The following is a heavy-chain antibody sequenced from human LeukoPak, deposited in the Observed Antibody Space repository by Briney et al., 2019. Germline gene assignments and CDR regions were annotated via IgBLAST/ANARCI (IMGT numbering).Heavy chain of an antibody. J-gene: IGHJ4*02. CDR2: IKQDGSEK. CDR3: ARGSYGPYYFDY. V-gene: IGHV3-7*05. D-gene: IGHD5-18*01. Sequence: PGGSLRLSCAASGFTLSNYWMSWVRQAPGKGLEWVANIKQDGSEKYYVDSVKGRFTISRDNAKNSLYLQMNSLRAEDTAVYFCARGSYGPYYFDYWGQGTLVTVSS. CDR1: GFTLSNYW.